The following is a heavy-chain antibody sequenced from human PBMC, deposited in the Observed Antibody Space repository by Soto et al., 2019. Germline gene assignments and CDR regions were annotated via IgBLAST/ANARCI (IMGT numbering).Heavy chain of an antibody. CDR2: ISSSSSTI. J-gene: IGHJ4*02. D-gene: IGHD5-12*01. Sequence: GGSLRLSCAASGFTFSSYSMNWVRQAPGKGLEWGSYISSSSSTIYYADSVKGRFTISGDNAKNSLYLKMNSLRDEDTAVYYCAREEDGYNYGIYDYWGQGTLVTVSS. CDR3: AREEDGYNYGIYDY. V-gene: IGHV3-48*02. CDR1: GFTFSSYS.